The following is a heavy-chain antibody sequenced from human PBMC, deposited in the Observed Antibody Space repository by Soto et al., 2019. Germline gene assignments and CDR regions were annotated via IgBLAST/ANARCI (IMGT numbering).Heavy chain of an antibody. V-gene: IGHV3-30*18. CDR2: ISYDGSNK. CDR3: AQDIAVAADPADYYYYGMDV. D-gene: IGHD6-19*01. J-gene: IGHJ6*02. Sequence: QVQLVESGGGVVQPGRSLRLSCAASGFTFSSYGMHWVRQAPGKGLEWVAVISYDGSNKYYADSVKGRFTISRDNSKNTLYLQMNSLRAEDTAVYYCAQDIAVAADPADYYYYGMDVWGQGTTVTVSS. CDR1: GFTFSSYG.